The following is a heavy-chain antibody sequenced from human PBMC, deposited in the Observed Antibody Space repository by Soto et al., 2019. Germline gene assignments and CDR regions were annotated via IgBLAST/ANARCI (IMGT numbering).Heavy chain of an antibody. D-gene: IGHD5-12*01. V-gene: IGHV4-4*02. CDR3: ASLSGYFLDY. CDR2: IYRSGTT. CDR1: GGSISSSNW. J-gene: IGHJ4*01. Sequence: QVQLQESGPGLVKPSGTLSLTCAVSGGSISSSNWWSWVRQPPGKGLEWIAEIYRSGTTNYNPSLTTRVTISIDKSKNQFSLKLSSVTAADTAVYYCASLSGYFLDYWGHGTLVTVSS.